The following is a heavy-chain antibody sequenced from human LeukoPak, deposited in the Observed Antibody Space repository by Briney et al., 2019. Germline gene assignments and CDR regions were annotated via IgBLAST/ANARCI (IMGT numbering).Heavy chain of an antibody. V-gene: IGHV1-69*02. CDR2: IIPILGIA. D-gene: IGHD6-13*01. CDR1: GGTFSSYT. Sequence: SVKVSCKASGGTFSSYTISWVRQAPGQGLEWMGRIIPILGIANYAQKFQGRVTITADKSTSTAYMELSSLRSEDTAVYYCARAASYSSSGKTRKNYYFDYWGQGTLVTVSS. CDR3: ARAASYSSSGKTRKNYYFDY. J-gene: IGHJ4*02.